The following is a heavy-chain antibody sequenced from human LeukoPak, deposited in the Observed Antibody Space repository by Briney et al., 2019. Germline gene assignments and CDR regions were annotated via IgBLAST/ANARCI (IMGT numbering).Heavy chain of an antibody. Sequence: ASVKVSCKVSGYTLTELSMHWVRQAPGKGLEWMGGFDPEDGETIYAQKFQGRVTMTEDTSTDTAYMELSSLRSEDTAVYYCATDSKIVVVEGDAFDIWGQGTMVTVSS. V-gene: IGHV1-24*01. CDR2: FDPEDGET. CDR1: GYTLTELS. CDR3: ATDSKIVVVEGDAFDI. D-gene: IGHD3-22*01. J-gene: IGHJ3*02.